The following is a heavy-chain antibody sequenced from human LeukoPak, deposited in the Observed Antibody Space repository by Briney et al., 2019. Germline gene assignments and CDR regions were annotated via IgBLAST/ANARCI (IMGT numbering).Heavy chain of an antibody. CDR2: INHSGST. D-gene: IGHD3-10*01. Sequence: PSETLSLTCAVYGGSFSGYYWSWIRQPPGKGLEWIGEINHSGSTNYNPSLKSRVTISVDTSKNQFSLKLSSVTAADTAVYYCARRRWFGESIGFDPWGQGTLVTVSS. V-gene: IGHV4-34*01. CDR3: ARRRWFGESIGFDP. CDR1: GGSFSGYY. J-gene: IGHJ5*02.